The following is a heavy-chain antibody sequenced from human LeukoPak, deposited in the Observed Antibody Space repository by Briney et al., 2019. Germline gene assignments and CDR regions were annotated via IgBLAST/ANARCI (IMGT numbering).Heavy chain of an antibody. CDR2: IYYSGST. D-gene: IGHD4-17*01. J-gene: IGHJ4*02. Sequence: SETLSLTCTVSGGSISSGGYYWSWIRPRPGMGLEWIGYIYYSGSTYYNPSHTSRVTISVDTSKNQFSLKLSSVTAADTAVYYCAGSTTAGYFDYWGQGTLVTVSS. CDR1: GGSISSGGYY. CDR3: AGSTTAGYFDY. V-gene: IGHV4-31*03.